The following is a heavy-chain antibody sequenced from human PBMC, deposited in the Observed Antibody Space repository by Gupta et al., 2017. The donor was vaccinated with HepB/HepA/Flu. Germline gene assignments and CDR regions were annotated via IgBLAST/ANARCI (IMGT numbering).Heavy chain of an antibody. Sequence: EVQLVESWGGLVKPGGSLRLSCAASGFTFSSYSMNWVRQAPGKGLEWVSYISSSSSYIYDADAVKGRLTIARDNAKNSLYLQMKSGRAEDTAVYYCARGSSRSSALFEYRGQGTMVTVSS. CDR3: ARGSSRSSALFEY. CDR2: ISSSSSYI. V-gene: IGHV3-21*01. CDR1: GFTFSSYS. D-gene: IGHD6-6*01. J-gene: IGHJ4*02.